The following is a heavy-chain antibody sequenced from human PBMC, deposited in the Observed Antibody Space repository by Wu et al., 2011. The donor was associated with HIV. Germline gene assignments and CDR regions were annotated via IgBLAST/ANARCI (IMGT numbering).Heavy chain of an antibody. CDR2: ISAYNGDT. V-gene: IGHV1-18*01. Sequence: QVQLVQSGAEVKKPGASVKVSCKASGDSFTNYGISWVRQAPGQGLEWMGWISAYNGDTEYVQKYQGRVTMTTDTSTSTAYMELRSLRSDDTAVYYCARDGSSAQLDLYYNHMDVWGKGTTVTVSS. CDR1: GDSFTNYG. D-gene: IGHD6-6*01. CDR3: ARDGSSAQLDLYYNHMDV. J-gene: IGHJ6*03.